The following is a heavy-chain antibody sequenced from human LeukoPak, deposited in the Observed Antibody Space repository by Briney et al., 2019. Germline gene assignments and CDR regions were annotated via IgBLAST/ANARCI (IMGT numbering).Heavy chain of an antibody. CDR1: GFTFRSHA. CDR2: ISYDGNIK. CDR3: ARDFSERYSLDY. D-gene: IGHD5-24*01. V-gene: IGHV3-30-3*01. J-gene: IGHJ4*02. Sequence: GGSLRLSCAASGFTFRSHAMHWVRQAPGKGLEWVSFISYDGNIKYYAASVKGRFTISRDNSKNTVYLQMNSLRDEDTAVYYCARDFSERYSLDYWGQGTLVTVSS.